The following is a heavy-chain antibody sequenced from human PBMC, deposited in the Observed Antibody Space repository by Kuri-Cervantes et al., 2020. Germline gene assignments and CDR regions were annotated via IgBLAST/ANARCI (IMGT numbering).Heavy chain of an antibody. Sequence: GGSLRLSCAASGFTFNKYAMSWVRQAPGKGLEWVSSVTGSGGSTYYADSVKGRFTISRDNSKNTLYLQMNSLRAEDTAVYYCASVARPLGYWGQGTLVTVSS. CDR3: ASVARPLGY. CDR1: GFTFNKYA. V-gene: IGHV3-23*01. CDR2: VTGSGGST. D-gene: IGHD6-6*01. J-gene: IGHJ4*02.